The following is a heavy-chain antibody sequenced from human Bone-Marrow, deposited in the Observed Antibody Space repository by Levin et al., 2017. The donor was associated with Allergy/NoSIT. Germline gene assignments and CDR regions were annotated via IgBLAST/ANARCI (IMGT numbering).Heavy chain of an antibody. CDR3: ATYGQQDFTGYYSGDAFHM. V-gene: IGHV3-23*01. CDR2: ISDGGINT. CDR1: GFSFSVYA. D-gene: IGHD3-9*01. Sequence: PGGSLRLSCEASGFSFSVYAMSWVRQAPGKGLEWVSGISDGGINTYYTDSVKGRFTISRDNSKNTLYLQLTSLGVEDTAVYYCATYGQQDFTGYYSGDAFHMWGQGTMLTVAS. J-gene: IGHJ3*02.